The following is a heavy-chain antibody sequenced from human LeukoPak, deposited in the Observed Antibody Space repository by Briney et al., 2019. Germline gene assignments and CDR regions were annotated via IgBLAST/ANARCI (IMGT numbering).Heavy chain of an antibody. CDR1: GGTFSSYA. J-gene: IGHJ5*02. CDR3: ARDQVMGATRWFDP. D-gene: IGHD1-26*01. Sequence: SVKVSRKASGGTFSSYAISWVRQAPGQGLEWMGGIIPIFGTANYAQKFQGRVTITADESTSTAYMELSSLRSEDTAVYYCARDQVMGATRWFDPWGQGTLVTVSS. CDR2: IIPIFGTA. V-gene: IGHV1-69*13.